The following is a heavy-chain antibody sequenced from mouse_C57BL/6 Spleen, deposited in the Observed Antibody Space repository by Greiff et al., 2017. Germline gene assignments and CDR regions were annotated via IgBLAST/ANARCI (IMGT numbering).Heavy chain of an antibody. CDR3: ASKDFDY. CDR1: GYTFTSYW. Sequence: QVQLQQPGAELVRPGTSVKLSCKASGYTFTSYWMHWVKQRPGQGLEWIGVIDPSDSYTNYNQKFKGKATLTVDTSSSTAYMQLSSLTSEDSAVYYCASKDFDYWGQGTTLTVSS. V-gene: IGHV1-59*01. CDR2: IDPSDSYT. J-gene: IGHJ2*01.